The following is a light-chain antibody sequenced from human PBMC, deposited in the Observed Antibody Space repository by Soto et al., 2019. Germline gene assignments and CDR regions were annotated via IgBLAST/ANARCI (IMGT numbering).Light chain of an antibody. CDR2: AAS. CDR1: QSISSY. Sequence: DIQMTQSPSSLSASVGDRVTITCRASQSISSYLNWYQQKPGKAPKLLIYAASSLQSGVPSRFSGSGSGTDFTLNISSLQPEDFATYYCQQSSNTPRTFGQGTKLELK. J-gene: IGKJ2*01. CDR3: QQSSNTPRT. V-gene: IGKV1-39*01.